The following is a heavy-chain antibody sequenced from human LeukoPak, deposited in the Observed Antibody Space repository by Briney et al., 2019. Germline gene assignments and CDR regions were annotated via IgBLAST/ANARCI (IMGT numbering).Heavy chain of an antibody. CDR3: AKVVTMIVVVGDWFDP. CDR2: ISGSGGST. D-gene: IGHD3-22*01. V-gene: IGHV3-23*01. CDR1: GFTFSSYA. Sequence: GGSLRLSCAASGFTFSSYAMSWVRQAPGKGLEWVSVISGSGGSTYYADSVKGRFTIYRDNSKNTLYLQMNSLRAEDTAVYYCAKVVTMIVVVGDWFDPWGQGTLVTVSS. J-gene: IGHJ5*02.